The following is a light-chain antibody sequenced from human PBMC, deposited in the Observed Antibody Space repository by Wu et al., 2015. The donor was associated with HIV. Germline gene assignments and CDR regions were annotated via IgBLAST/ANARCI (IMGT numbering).Light chain of an antibody. J-gene: IGKJ3*01. CDR1: QSVTGC. V-gene: IGKV3-11*01. Sequence: EIVLTQSPATLSLSPGERATLSCRASQSVTGCLAWYQHKPGQAPRLLIYDASNRATGIPARFSGSGSGTDFTLTISSLEPEDFAVYYCQQRTNWPPLFTFG. CDR2: DAS. CDR3: QQRTNWPPLFT.